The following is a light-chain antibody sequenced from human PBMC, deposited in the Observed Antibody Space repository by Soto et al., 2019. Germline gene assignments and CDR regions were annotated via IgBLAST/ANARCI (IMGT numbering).Light chain of an antibody. J-gene: IGKJ1*01. CDR2: DAS. Sequence: EIQMTQSPSALSASIGDRVTITCRASQSISSWLAWYQQKPGKAPKLLIYDASSLESGVPSRFSGSGSGTEFTLTISSLQPDDVATYYCQQYKCYSFGQGTKVDI. CDR3: QQYKCYS. CDR1: QSISSW. V-gene: IGKV1-5*01.